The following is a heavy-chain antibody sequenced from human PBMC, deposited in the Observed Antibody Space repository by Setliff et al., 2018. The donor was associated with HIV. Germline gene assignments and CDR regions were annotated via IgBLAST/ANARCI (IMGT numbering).Heavy chain of an antibody. V-gene: IGHV3-7*01. CDR2: IKQDGSEK. CDR1: GFTLSSYW. Sequence: GGSLRLSCAASGFTLSSYWMSWVRQAPGKGLEWVANIKQDGSEKYYVDSVKGRFTISRDNAKNSLYLQMNSLRAEDTAVYYCASSVVAGTPYFDYWGQGTLVTVSS. D-gene: IGHD6-19*01. CDR3: ASSVVAGTPYFDY. J-gene: IGHJ4*02.